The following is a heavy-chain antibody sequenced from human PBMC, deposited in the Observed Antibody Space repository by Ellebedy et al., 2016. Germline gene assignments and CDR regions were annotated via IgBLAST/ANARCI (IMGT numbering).Heavy chain of an antibody. J-gene: IGHJ2*01. Sequence: ASVKVSCKASGYTFSSSAIHWVRQAPGQRLEWMGWINADNGNTKFSQKFQGRVIITRDTSATTAYMELSSLRFEDTAVCYCARGMYYSDSSGYSAYLDLWGRGTLVTVSS. CDR2: INADNGNT. V-gene: IGHV1-3*01. CDR1: GYTFSSSA. CDR3: ARGMYYSDSSGYSAYLDL. D-gene: IGHD3-22*01.